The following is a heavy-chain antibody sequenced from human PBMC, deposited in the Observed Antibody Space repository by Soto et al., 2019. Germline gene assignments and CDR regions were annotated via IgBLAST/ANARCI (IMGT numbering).Heavy chain of an antibody. CDR2: INHSGST. CDR1: GGSFSGYY. V-gene: IGHV4-34*01. D-gene: IGHD4-4*01. J-gene: IGHJ6*02. Sequence: SETLSLTCAVYGGSFSGYYWSWIRQPPGKGLEWIGEINHSGSTNYNPSLKSRVTISVDTSKNQFSLKLSSVTAADTAVYYCARGGLQLAFYGMDVWGQGTTVTVSS. CDR3: ARGGLQLAFYGMDV.